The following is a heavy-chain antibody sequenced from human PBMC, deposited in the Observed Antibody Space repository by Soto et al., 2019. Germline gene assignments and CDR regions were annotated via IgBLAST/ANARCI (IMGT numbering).Heavy chain of an antibody. V-gene: IGHV1-46*01. CDR3: ARGISTGWPYNWFDP. D-gene: IGHD3-3*02. J-gene: IGHJ5*02. CDR1: GYSFTNYY. CDR2: INPGGGST. Sequence: QVQLLQSGAEVKQPGASVKVSCQASGYSFTNYYIHWVRQAPGHGLEWMGVINPGGGSTSYAQNFQGRVTMSRDTSTSTGYMDLSSLRSDDTALYYCARGISTGWPYNWFDPWGQGTLVTVSS.